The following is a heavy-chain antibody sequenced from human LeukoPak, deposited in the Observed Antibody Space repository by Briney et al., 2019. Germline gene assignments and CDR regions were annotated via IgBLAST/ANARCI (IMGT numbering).Heavy chain of an antibody. V-gene: IGHV3-66*02. CDR3: ARDSRYSSGWFFDY. Sequence: GGSLRLSCAASGFTVSSNYMSWVRQAPGKGLEWVSVIYSGGSTYYADSVKGQFTISRDNSKNTLYLQMNSLRAEDTAVYYCARDSRYSSGWFFDYWGRGTLVTVSS. D-gene: IGHD6-19*01. CDR1: GFTVSSNY. CDR2: IYSGGST. J-gene: IGHJ4*02.